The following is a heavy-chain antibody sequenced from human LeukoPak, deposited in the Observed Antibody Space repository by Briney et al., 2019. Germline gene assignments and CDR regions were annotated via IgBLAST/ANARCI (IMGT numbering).Heavy chain of an antibody. Sequence: GASVKVSCKASGGTFSSYAISWVRQAPGQGLEWMGGIIPIFGTANYAQKFQGRVTITADKSTSTAYMELSSLRSEDTAVYYCARGLRYFDWLDNYYYYMDVWGKGTTVTVSS. V-gene: IGHV1-69*06. CDR1: GGTFSSYA. D-gene: IGHD3-9*01. CDR2: IIPIFGTA. J-gene: IGHJ6*03. CDR3: ARGLRYFDWLDNYYYYMDV.